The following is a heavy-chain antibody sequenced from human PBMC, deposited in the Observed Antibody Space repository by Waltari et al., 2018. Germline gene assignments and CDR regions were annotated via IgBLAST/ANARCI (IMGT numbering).Heavy chain of an antibody. J-gene: IGHJ3*01. D-gene: IGHD4-17*01. Sequence: QVQLVESGGGVVRPGGYLSLSCAASGFTFSAYGLHWVRQAPGKGLEWLASILSDGSKKYFADSVKGRFTISRDNSKNTLYLQMNSLRAEDTAVYYCAKGLGVTNNDGFHVWGQGTMVTVSS. CDR1: GFTFSAYG. V-gene: IGHV3-30*02. CDR3: AKGLGVTNNDGFHV. CDR2: ILSDGSKK.